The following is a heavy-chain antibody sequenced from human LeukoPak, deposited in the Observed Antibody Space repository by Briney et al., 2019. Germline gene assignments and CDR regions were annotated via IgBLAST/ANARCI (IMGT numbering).Heavy chain of an antibody. D-gene: IGHD3-10*01. CDR1: GDSISTYY. V-gene: IGHV4-59*12. Sequence: SETLSLTCTVSGDSISTYYWSWIRQPPGKGLEWIGFIYYSGSTNYNPSLKSRVTISVDTSKDQFSLNVTSVTAADTAVYYCARGWGSGTYSPYYYGMDVWGQGTTVTVSS. J-gene: IGHJ6*02. CDR2: IYYSGST. CDR3: ARGWGSGTYSPYYYGMDV.